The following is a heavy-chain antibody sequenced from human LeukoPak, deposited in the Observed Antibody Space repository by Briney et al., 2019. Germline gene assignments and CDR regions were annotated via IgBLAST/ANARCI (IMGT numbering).Heavy chain of an antibody. J-gene: IGHJ4*02. D-gene: IGHD3-16*01. CDR3: ARRGLNRQNFDY. Sequence: SETLSLTCTVSDDSINNNYWSWIRQPTGKELKCIGYIHYSGSTNYNPSLKSRVIISIDTSKNQFSLKLTSVTAADTAVYYCARRGLNRQNFDYWGQGTLVTVSS. CDR1: DDSINNNY. CDR2: IHYSGST. V-gene: IGHV4-59*08.